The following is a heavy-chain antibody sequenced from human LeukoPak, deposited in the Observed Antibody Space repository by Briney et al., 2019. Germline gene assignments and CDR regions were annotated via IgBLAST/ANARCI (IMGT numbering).Heavy chain of an antibody. CDR3: ARGIAAAYDAFDI. V-gene: IGHV3-9*01. J-gene: IGHJ3*02. D-gene: IGHD6-13*01. CDR1: GFTFDDYA. Sequence: PGGSLRLSWAASGFTFDDYAMHWVRQAPGNGLEWVSGISWNSGSIGYADSVKGRFTISRDNAKNSLNLQMNSLRAEDTALYYCARGIAAAYDAFDIWGQGTMVTVSS. CDR2: ISWNSGSI.